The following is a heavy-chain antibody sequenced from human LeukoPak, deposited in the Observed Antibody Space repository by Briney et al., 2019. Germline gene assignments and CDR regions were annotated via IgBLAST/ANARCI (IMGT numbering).Heavy chain of an antibody. J-gene: IGHJ1*01. CDR1: GGTFSSYA. D-gene: IGHD6-13*01. V-gene: IGHV1-69*05. CDR2: ITPIFGTA. Sequence: GASVKVSCKASGGTFSSYAISWVRQAPGQGLEWMGGITPIFGTANYAQKFQGRVTITTDESTSTAYMELSSLRSEDTAVYYCAKDLGSSWYRYFQHWGQGTLVTVSS. CDR3: AKDLGSSWYRYFQH.